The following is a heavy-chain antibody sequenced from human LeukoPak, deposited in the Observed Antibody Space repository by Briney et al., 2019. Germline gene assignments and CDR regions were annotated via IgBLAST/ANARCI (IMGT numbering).Heavy chain of an antibody. D-gene: IGHD6-13*01. V-gene: IGHV4-4*07. Sequence: SETLSLTCTVSGGSISSYYWSWIRQPAGKGLEWIGRIYTSGSTNYNPSLKSRVTISVDTSKNQFSLKLSSVTAADTAVYYCARLENGSWYRGGYYFDYWGQGTLVTVSS. J-gene: IGHJ4*02. CDR3: ARLENGSWYRGGYYFDY. CDR2: IYTSGST. CDR1: GGSISSYY.